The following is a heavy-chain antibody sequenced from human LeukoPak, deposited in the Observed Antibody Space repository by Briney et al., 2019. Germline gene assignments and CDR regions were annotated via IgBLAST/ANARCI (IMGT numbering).Heavy chain of an antibody. Sequence: ASVKVSCKASGYTFTGYGISWVRQAPGQGLEWMGWISAYNGNTNYAQKLQGRVTMTTDTSTSTAYMELRSLRSDDTAVYYCARYYYDSSGYYHRRYYFDYWGQGTLVTVSS. CDR1: GYTFTGYG. CDR3: ARYYYDSSGYYHRRYYFDY. V-gene: IGHV1-18*01. CDR2: ISAYNGNT. D-gene: IGHD3-22*01. J-gene: IGHJ4*02.